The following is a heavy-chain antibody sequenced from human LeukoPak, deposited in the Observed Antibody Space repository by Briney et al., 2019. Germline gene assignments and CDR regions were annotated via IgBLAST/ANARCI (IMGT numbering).Heavy chain of an antibody. D-gene: IGHD3-9*01. Sequence: GGSLRLSCAASGFTFSSYSMSWVRQAPGKGLEWVSSITTSSTYISYADSVKGRFTISRDNAKNSLYLQMNSLRAEDTAVYYCARATSGPYFDWVYNYWGQGTLVTVST. CDR1: GFTFSSYS. CDR3: ARATSGPYFDWVYNY. CDR2: ITTSSTYI. J-gene: IGHJ4*02. V-gene: IGHV3-21*01.